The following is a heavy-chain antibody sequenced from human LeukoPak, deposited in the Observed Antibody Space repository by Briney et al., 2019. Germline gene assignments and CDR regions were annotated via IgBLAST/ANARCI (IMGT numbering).Heavy chain of an antibody. J-gene: IGHJ4*02. V-gene: IGHV3-23*01. D-gene: IGHD6-19*01. Sequence: GGSLRLSCAASGFTFSSYGMSWVRQAPGKGLEWASAISGSGGSTYYADSVKGRFTISRDNSKNTLYLQMNSLRAEDTAVYYCAKGKQWLVPSDYWGQGTLVTVSS. CDR1: GFTFSSYG. CDR2: ISGSGGST. CDR3: AKGKQWLVPSDY.